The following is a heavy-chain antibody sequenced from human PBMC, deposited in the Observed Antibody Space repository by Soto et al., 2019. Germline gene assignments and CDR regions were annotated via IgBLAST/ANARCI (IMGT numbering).Heavy chain of an antibody. CDR3: ASESKVAGTDNWFHS. V-gene: IGHV4-4*07. CDR1: GAFISGYY. CDR2: IYTSGST. Sequence: SETLSLTCTVSGAFISGYYWSWIRQPAGKGLEWIGRIYTSGSTKYSPSLKSRATMSVDTSKKQFSLKLNSVTAADTAVYYCASESKVAGTDNWFHSSGQGTIVPVSS. J-gene: IGHJ5*01. D-gene: IGHD6-19*01.